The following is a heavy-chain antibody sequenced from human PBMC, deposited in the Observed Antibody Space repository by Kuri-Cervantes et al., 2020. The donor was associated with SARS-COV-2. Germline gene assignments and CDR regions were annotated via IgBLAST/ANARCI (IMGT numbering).Heavy chain of an antibody. J-gene: IGHJ4*02. CDR1: GFTFSSYD. V-gene: IGHV3-13*01. CDR3: ARVTMVGAIDY. D-gene: IGHD1-26*01. Sequence: GESLKISCAASGFTFSSYDMHWVRQATGKGLEWVSAIGTAGDTYYPGSVKGRFTISRENAKNSLYLQMNSLRAEDTAVYYCARVTMVGAIDYWGQGTLVTVSS. CDR2: IGTAGDT.